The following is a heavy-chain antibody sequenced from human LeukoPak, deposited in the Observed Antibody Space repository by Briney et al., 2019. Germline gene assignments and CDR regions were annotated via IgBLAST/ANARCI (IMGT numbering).Heavy chain of an antibody. CDR2: ISSSSSYI. CDR1: GFTFSSYS. J-gene: IGHJ4*02. CDR3: ARVRVATIDADY. Sequence: GGSLRLSCAASGFTFSSYSMSWVRQAPGKGLEWVSSISSSSSYIYYADLVKGRFTISRDNAKNSLYLQMNSLRAEDTAVYYCARVRVATIDADYWGQGTLVTVSS. V-gene: IGHV3-21*01. D-gene: IGHD5-12*01.